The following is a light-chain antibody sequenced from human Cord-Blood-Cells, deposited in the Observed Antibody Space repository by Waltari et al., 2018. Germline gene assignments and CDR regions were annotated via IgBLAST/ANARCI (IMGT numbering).Light chain of an antibody. Sequence: QSALTQPRSVSGSPGQSVTISCTGTSSDVGGYNYVSWYQQHPGKAPKLMIYDVSKRPSGVPDRFSGSKSGNTASLTISGLQAEDEADYYCCSYVGSYTYFFGTGTKVTVL. V-gene: IGLV2-11*01. CDR3: CSYVGSYTYF. CDR2: DVS. CDR1: SSDVGGYNY. J-gene: IGLJ1*01.